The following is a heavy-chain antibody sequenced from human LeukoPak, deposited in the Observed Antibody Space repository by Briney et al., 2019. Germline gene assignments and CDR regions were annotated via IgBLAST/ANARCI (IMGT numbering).Heavy chain of an antibody. Sequence: GGSLRLSCAASGFTFSSYWMHWVRQAPGKGLVWVSRINSDGSSTSYADSVKGRFTISRDNAKNTLYLQMNSLRAEDTAVYYCAKDGDIVVVVAFFDYWGQGTLVTVSS. CDR2: INSDGSST. J-gene: IGHJ4*02. V-gene: IGHV3-74*01. CDR1: GFTFSSYW. CDR3: AKDGDIVVVVAFFDY. D-gene: IGHD2-15*01.